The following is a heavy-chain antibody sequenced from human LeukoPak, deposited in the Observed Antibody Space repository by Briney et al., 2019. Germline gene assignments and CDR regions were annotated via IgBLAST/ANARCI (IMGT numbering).Heavy chain of an antibody. Sequence: SETLSLTCAVYGGCFSGYYWSWIRQPPGKGLEWIGEINHSGSTNYNPSLKSRVTISVDTSKNQFSLKLSSVTAADTAVYYCANRVLLWFGEPRAWFDPWGQGTLVTVSS. J-gene: IGHJ5*02. V-gene: IGHV4-34*01. CDR1: GGCFSGYY. D-gene: IGHD3-10*01. CDR3: ANRVLLWFGEPRAWFDP. CDR2: INHSGST.